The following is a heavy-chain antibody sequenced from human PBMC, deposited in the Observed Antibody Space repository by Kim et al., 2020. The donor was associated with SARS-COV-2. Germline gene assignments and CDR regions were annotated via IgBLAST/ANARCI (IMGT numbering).Heavy chain of an antibody. J-gene: IGHJ3*02. V-gene: IGHV4-39*01. CDR3: ARGRIGWGDNDAFDI. Sequence: SETLSLTCTVSGGSISSSSYYWGWIRQPPGKGLEWIGSIYYSGSTYYNPSLKSRVTISVDTSKNQFSLKLSSVTAADTAVYYCARGRIGWGDNDAFDIWGQGTMVTVSS. CDR1: GGSISSSSYY. CDR2: IYYSGST. D-gene: IGHD6-19*01.